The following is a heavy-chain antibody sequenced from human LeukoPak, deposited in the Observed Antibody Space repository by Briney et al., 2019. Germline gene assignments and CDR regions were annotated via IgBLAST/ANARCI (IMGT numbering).Heavy chain of an antibody. J-gene: IGHJ4*02. Sequence: GGSLRLSCAASGFPFSDSYMNWIRQAPGKGLEWVSYISSSGSTIYYADSVKGRFTISRDNARNTLYMQMNSLRAEDTAVYYCVRGCSSTSCYPFDYWGQGTLVTVSS. D-gene: IGHD2-2*01. CDR2: ISSSGSTI. V-gene: IGHV3-11*04. CDR3: VRGCSSTSCYPFDY. CDR1: GFPFSDSY.